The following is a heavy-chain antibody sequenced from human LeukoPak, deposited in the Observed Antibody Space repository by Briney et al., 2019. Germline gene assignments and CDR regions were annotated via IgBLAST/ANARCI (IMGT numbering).Heavy chain of an antibody. D-gene: IGHD3-3*01. CDR1: GGSINAYY. CDR2: VRDNGEN. Sequence: SETLSLTCTVSGGSINAYYWSWIRQPPGKGLERIAYVRDNGENNYNPSLKSRVTISVDTSKNQFSLKLSSVTAADTAVYYCATRRDFWSGFGGPLEMFDPWGQGILVTVSS. CDR3: ATRRDFWSGFGGPLEMFDP. V-gene: IGHV4-4*08. J-gene: IGHJ5*02.